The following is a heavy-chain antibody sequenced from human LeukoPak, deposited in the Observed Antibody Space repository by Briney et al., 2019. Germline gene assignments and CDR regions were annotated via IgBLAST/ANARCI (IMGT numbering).Heavy chain of an antibody. CDR3: ARNHRFAVDYYYMDV. V-gene: IGHV3-21*04. Sequence: AGGSLRLSCAASGFTFSSYSMNWVRQAPGKGLEWVSSISSSSSYIYYADSVKGRFTISRDNAKNSLYLQMNSLRAEDTAVYYCARNHRFAVDYYYMDVWGTGTTVTISS. CDR2: ISSSSSYI. J-gene: IGHJ6*03. D-gene: IGHD1-14*01. CDR1: GFTFSSYS.